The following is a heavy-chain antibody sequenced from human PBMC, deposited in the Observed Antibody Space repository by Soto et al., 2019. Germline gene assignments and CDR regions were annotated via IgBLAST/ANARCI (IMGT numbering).Heavy chain of an antibody. V-gene: IGHV1-18*01. CDR3: AREWDNNSDHSSGWYDDF. CDR1: GYTFSSYG. CDR2: ISGYSGHT. D-gene: IGHD6-19*01. J-gene: IGHJ4*02. Sequence: QVQLVQSGAEVKKPGASVKVSCKASGYTFSSYGISWVRQAPGQGLEWMGWISGYSGHTYYAQKFQGRVTMTTDTSTNTVYMELRSLRSDDRAVYYCAREWDNNSDHSSGWYDDFWGQGTLVTVSS.